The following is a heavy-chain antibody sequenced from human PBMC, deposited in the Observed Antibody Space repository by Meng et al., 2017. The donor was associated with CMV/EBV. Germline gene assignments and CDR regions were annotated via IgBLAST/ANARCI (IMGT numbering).Heavy chain of an antibody. CDR1: GFTFSSDA. CDR2: ISYDGSNK. Sequence: GFTFSSDAMHWVRQAPGKGLEWVAVISYDGSNKYYADSVKGRFTISRDNSKNTLYLQMNSLRAEDTAVYYCARAPPGTRWGSEDYFDYWGQGTLVTVSS. D-gene: IGHD7-27*01. J-gene: IGHJ4*02. CDR3: ARAPPGTRWGSEDYFDY. V-gene: IGHV3-30*04.